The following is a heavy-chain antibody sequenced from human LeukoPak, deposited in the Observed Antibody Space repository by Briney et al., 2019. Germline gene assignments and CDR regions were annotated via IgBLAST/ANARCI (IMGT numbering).Heavy chain of an antibody. D-gene: IGHD2-2*01. V-gene: IGHV3-30*04. J-gene: IGHJ4*02. Sequence: PGWSLTLSCAASGFTFGSYAMHWVRQAPGKGLEWVAVIAHDETNRFYADSVKGRFTISRDNSMNTLYLRMNSLRPEDTAVYFCARDLLPGAPDYFDHWGQGTLVTVSS. CDR1: GFTFGSYA. CDR3: ARDLLPGAPDYFDH. CDR2: IAHDETNR.